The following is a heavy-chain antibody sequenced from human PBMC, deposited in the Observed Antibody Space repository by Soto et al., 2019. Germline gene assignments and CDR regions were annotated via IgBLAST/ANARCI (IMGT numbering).Heavy chain of an antibody. CDR3: VGSNIVSA. V-gene: IGHV3-7*01. CDR1: GFTLIMYW. CDR2: INQEGRES. D-gene: IGHD5-12*01. Sequence: GSLRLSCVASGFTLIMYWISWVRQAPGKGLEWVANINQEGRESHYVDSVKGRFTISRDNAKNSLYLQMNSLGVEDTGLYYCVGSNIVSAWGQGTLVTVSS. J-gene: IGHJ5*02.